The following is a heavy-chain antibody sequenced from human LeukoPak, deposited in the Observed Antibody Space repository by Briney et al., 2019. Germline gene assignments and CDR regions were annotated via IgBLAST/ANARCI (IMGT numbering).Heavy chain of an antibody. CDR3: ARSDYGGDSFDY. CDR1: GYTFTTHW. D-gene: IGHD4-23*01. Sequence: GESLKISCKGSGYTFTTHWIGWVRQMPGKGLEWMGIIYPGDSDTKYRPSFQGQVTISADKSISTAYLQWSSLKASDTAMYYCARSDYGGDSFDYWGQGTLVTVSS. J-gene: IGHJ4*02. V-gene: IGHV5-51*01. CDR2: IYPGDSDT.